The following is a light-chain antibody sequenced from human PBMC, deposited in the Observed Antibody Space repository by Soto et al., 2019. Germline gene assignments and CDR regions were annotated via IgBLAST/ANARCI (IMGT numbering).Light chain of an antibody. CDR1: QSVSSSY. CDR3: QQYGSSPPWT. Sequence: DIVMTQSPATLSVSPGERATLSCRASQSVSSSYLAWYQQKPGQAPRLLIYGASNRATGIPDRFSGSGSGTDFTLTISRLEPEDFAVYYCQQYGSSPPWTFGQGTKVDIK. CDR2: GAS. J-gene: IGKJ1*01. V-gene: IGKV3-20*01.